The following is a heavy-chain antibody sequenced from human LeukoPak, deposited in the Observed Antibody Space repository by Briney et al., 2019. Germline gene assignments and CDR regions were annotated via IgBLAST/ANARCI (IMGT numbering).Heavy chain of an antibody. D-gene: IGHD3-16*01. V-gene: IGHV4-34*01. CDR3: ARARPTDNYDYVWGSSMYYFDY. CDR1: GFTFSDYF. CDR2: INHSGST. J-gene: IGHJ4*02. Sequence: GSLRLSCVASGFTFSDYFMSWIRQPPGKGLEWIGEINHSGSTNYNPSLKSRVAISVDTSKNQFSLKLNSVTAADTAVYYCARARPTDNYDYVWGSSMYYFDYWGQGTLVTVSS.